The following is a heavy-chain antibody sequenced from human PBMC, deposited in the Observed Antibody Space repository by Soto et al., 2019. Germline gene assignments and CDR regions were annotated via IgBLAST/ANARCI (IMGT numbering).Heavy chain of an antibody. D-gene: IGHD6-13*01. Sequence: QVQLQQWGAGLLKPSETLSLTCAVYGGSFSGYYWSWIRQPPGKGLEWIGEINHSGSTNYNPSLNSRVTISVDTSKNRFSLKLTSVTAADTALYYCARVGYSSSWYRRRAFDSWGQGTMVTVSS. CDR2: INHSGST. CDR1: GGSFSGYY. V-gene: IGHV4-34*01. J-gene: IGHJ3*02. CDR3: ARVGYSSSWYRRRAFDS.